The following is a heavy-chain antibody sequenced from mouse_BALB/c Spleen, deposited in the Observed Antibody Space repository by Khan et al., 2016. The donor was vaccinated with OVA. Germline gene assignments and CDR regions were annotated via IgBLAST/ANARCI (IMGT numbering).Heavy chain of an antibody. Sequence: EVKLLESGGGLVQPGGSLKLSCAASGFDFSRYWMSWVRQAPGKGLEWIGEINPDSSTINYTPSLKDKFLISRDNAKNTLYLQMSKVRSEDTALYYCARGLRRYYYAMDYWGQGTSVTVSS. CDR2: INPDSSTI. CDR3: ARGLRRYYYAMDY. CDR1: GFDFSRYW. D-gene: IGHD2-2*01. V-gene: IGHV4-1*02. J-gene: IGHJ4*01.